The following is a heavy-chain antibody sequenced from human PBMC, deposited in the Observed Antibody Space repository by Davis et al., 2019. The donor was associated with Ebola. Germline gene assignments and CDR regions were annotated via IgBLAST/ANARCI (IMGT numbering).Heavy chain of an antibody. CDR3: ARGPTSYGDYDY. D-gene: IGHD4-17*01. CDR2: IYYSGST. CDR1: GGSISSSSYY. J-gene: IGHJ4*02. V-gene: IGHV4-39*01. Sequence: PSETLSLTCTVSGGSISSSSYYWGWIRQPPGKGLEWIGSIYYSGSTYYNPSLKSRVTISVDTSKNQFSLKLSSVTAADTAVYYCARGPTSYGDYDYWGQGTLVTVSS.